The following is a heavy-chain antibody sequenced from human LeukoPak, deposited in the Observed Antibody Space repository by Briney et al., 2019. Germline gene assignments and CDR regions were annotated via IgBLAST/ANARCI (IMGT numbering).Heavy chain of an antibody. CDR1: GFSLTTSGVG. V-gene: IGHV2-5*01. D-gene: IGHD2-2*01. CDR2: IYWNDDK. J-gene: IGHJ4*02. CDR3: AHSGYCSSTSCSLFDY. Sequence: SGPTLVNPTQTLTLTCTFSGFSLTTSGVGVGLIRQPPGKALEWLALIYWNDDKHYSPSLKSRLSITKDTSKNQVVLTMTNMDPADTATYSCAHSGYCSSTSCSLFDYWGQGTLVTVSS.